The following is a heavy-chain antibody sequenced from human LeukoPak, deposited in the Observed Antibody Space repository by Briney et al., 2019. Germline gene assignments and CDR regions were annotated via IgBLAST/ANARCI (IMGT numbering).Heavy chain of an antibody. D-gene: IGHD3-10*01. Sequence: SETLSLTCTVSGGSISSSSYYWGWIRQPLGKGLEGIGSIYYSGSTYYNPSLKSRVTISVDTSKNQFSLKLSSVTAADTAVYYCARRGMVRGVINYWGQGTLVTVSS. V-gene: IGHV4-39*01. CDR3: ARRGMVRGVINY. J-gene: IGHJ4*02. CDR1: GGSISSSSYY. CDR2: IYYSGST.